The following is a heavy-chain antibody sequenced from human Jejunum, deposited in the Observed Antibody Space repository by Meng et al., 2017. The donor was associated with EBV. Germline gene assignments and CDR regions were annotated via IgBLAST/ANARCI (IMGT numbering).Heavy chain of an antibody. D-gene: IGHD3-22*01. V-gene: IGHV4-4*02. Sequence: QVQLQESGSRLEKPSGXLSLTCVVSGGSISDNDWWSWVRQPPGKGLEWLGEIYHGGGTNYNPSLESRVTISVDKSKNQFSLKLNSVTVADTAVYYCAGNGYYALEYWGPGILVTVSS. CDR3: AGNGYYALEY. CDR1: GGSISDNDW. J-gene: IGHJ4*02. CDR2: IYHGGGT.